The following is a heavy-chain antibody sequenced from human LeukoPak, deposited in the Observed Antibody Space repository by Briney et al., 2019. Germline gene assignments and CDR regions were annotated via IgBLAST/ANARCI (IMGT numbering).Heavy chain of an antibody. V-gene: IGHV3-48*03. D-gene: IGHD3-22*01. CDR1: GLTFSRYE. Sequence: GGSLRLSCAASGLTFSRYEMNWVRQAQGKGLEWVSYISSSGSTVYYAGSVKGRFTISRDNAKNSLYLQMNSLRAEDTAVYYCAGAVITHNYYYYGMDVWGQGTTVTVSS. CDR3: AGAVITHNYYYYGMDV. CDR2: ISSSGSTV. J-gene: IGHJ6*02.